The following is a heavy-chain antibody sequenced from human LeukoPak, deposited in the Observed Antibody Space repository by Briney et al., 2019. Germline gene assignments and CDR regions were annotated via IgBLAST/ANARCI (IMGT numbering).Heavy chain of an antibody. CDR3: AKDSLYSSSWYDAFDI. D-gene: IGHD6-13*01. J-gene: IGHJ3*02. CDR2: IHQDGSEK. CDR1: GFTFSSYW. Sequence: GGSLRLSCAASGFTFSSYWMSWVRQAPGKGLESVANIHQDGSEKYYVDSVKGRFTISRDNSKNTLYLQMNSLRAEDTAVYYCAKDSLYSSSWYDAFDIWGQGTMVTVSS. V-gene: IGHV3-7*03.